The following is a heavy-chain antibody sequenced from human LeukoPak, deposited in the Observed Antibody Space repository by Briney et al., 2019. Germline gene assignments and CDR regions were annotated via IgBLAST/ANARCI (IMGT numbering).Heavy chain of an antibody. D-gene: IGHD2-2*01. CDR3: TRGSQNCASASCYDF. CDR1: GYTFTSFD. J-gene: IGHJ4*02. V-gene: IGHV1-8*01. Sequence: ASVKVSCKASGYTFTSFDINWVRQAAGQGLEWMGWMNPYSGNTGYAQQFQGRVTMTRSTSTTTAYMDLGRLTSKDTAVYYCTRGSQNCASASCYDFWGQGTLVTVSS. CDR2: MNPYSGNT.